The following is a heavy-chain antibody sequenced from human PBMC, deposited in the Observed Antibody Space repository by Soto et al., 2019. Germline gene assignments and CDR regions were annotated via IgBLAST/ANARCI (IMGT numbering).Heavy chain of an antibody. D-gene: IGHD6-19*01. CDR1: EFTVSNNY. CDR2: IDSGGHT. V-gene: IGHV3-66*01. J-gene: IGHJ4*02. CDR3: ASRYSIGWYLY. Sequence: PGGSQRLSCAASEFTVSNNYRSWVRQAPGKGLEWVSVIDSGGHTYYADSVRGRFTISRDNSKNTVFLQMNNLRAEDTAVYYCASRYSIGWYLYWGQGTLVTVSS.